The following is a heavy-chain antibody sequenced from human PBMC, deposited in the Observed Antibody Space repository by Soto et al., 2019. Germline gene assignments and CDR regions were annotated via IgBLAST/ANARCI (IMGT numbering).Heavy chain of an antibody. CDR2: ISGSGGST. V-gene: IGHV3-23*01. CDR3: AKDPIVVVPAAMPFLGNVWFAP. Sequence: EVQLLESGGGLVQPGGSLRLSCAASGFTFSSYAMSWVRQAPGKGLEWVSAISGSGGSTYYEDSVKGRFTISRDNSTNTLYLQMNSLRAEDTAVYYCAKDPIVVVPAAMPFLGNVWFAPWGQGTLVTVSS. D-gene: IGHD2-2*01. J-gene: IGHJ5*02. CDR1: GFTFSSYA.